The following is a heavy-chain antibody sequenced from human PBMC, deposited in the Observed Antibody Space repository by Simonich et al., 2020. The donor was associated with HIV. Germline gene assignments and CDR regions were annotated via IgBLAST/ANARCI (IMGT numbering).Heavy chain of an antibody. CDR3: ARDRGYSGYDFDY. D-gene: IGHD5-12*01. CDR2: IYHRGST. CDR1: GYSISSGNY. J-gene: IGHJ4*02. V-gene: IGHV4-38-2*02. Sequence: QVQLQESGPGLVKPSETLSLTCAVSGYSISSGNYWGWIRQPPGKGLVWIGTIYHRGSTYYNPSLKSRVTISIDTSKNQFSPKLSSVTAADTAVYYCARDRGYSGYDFDYWGQGTLVTVSS.